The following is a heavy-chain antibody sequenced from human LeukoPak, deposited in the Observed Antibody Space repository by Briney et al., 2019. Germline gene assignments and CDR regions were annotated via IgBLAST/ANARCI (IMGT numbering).Heavy chain of an antibody. D-gene: IGHD5-18*01. CDR3: ARDPLGPTAMVKSKDY. CDR1: GGTFSSYA. J-gene: IGHJ4*02. Sequence: GASVKVSCKASGGTFSSYAISWVRQAPGQGLEWMGRIIPILGIANYAQKFQGRVTITADKSTSTAYMELSSLRSEDTAVYYCARDPLGPTAMVKSKDYWGQGTLVTVSS. CDR2: IIPILGIA. V-gene: IGHV1-69*04.